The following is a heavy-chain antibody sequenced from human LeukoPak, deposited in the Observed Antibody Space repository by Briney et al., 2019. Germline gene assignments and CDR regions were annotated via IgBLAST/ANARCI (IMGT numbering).Heavy chain of an antibody. CDR2: IGGSVSTT. CDR3: ARGYYSGSGRYYFDF. J-gene: IGHJ4*02. D-gene: IGHD3-10*01. V-gene: IGHV3-23*01. CDR1: GFTFSTYA. Sequence: GGSLRLSCAAAGFTFSTYAMNWVRQAPGKGLQWISVIGGSVSTTNYADSVKGRFTISRDNSKNTLFLQMSSLRVEDTAVYYCARGYYSGSGRYYFDFRGQGTLVTVSS.